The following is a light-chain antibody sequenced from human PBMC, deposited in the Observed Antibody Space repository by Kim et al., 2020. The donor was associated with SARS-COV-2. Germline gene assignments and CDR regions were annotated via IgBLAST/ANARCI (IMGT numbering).Light chain of an antibody. CDR2: GAS. V-gene: IGKV3-20*01. CDR1: QSVSSSY. CDR3: QQYGSSPET. Sequence: SPGERATLSCSAIQSVSSSYLAWYQQKPGQAPRLLIYGASSRATGIPDRFSGSGSGTDFTLTISRLEPEDSAVYYCQQYGSSPETFGQGTKVDIK. J-gene: IGKJ1*01.